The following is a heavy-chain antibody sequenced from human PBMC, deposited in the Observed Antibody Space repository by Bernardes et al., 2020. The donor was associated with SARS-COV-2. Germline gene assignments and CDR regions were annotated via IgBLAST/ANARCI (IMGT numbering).Heavy chain of an antibody. CDR1: GGSMRSYY. J-gene: IGHJ4*02. CDR3: ARLRADSLGGGFDS. D-gene: IGHD1-26*01. CDR2: IYYSGST. V-gene: IGHV4-59*08. Sequence: SETLSLTCTVSGGSMRSYYWSWIQQPPGKELEWIDYIYYSGSTDYNPSIKSRVTISIDTSKNQFSLKLSPVTAADTAMYYCARLRADSLGGGFDSCGQGTLVTVSS.